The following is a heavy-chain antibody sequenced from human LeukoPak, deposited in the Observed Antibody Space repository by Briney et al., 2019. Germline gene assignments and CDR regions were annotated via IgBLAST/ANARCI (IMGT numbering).Heavy chain of an antibody. CDR3: AKGYYFDILSGYSSLDS. J-gene: IGHJ4*02. V-gene: IGHV3-23*01. D-gene: IGHD3-9*01. CDR2: ISDNGGNT. CDR1: GFTFSIYG. Sequence: GGSLRLSCAASGFTFSIYGMGWVRQAPGKGLEWVSSISDNGGNTYYADSAKGRFTISRDNSKNTLYLQMNSLRAEDTAAYYCAKGYYFDILSGYSSLDSWGQGTLVTVSS.